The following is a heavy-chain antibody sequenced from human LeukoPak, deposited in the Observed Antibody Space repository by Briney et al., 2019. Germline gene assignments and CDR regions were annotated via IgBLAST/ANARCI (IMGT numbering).Heavy chain of an antibody. CDR2: IGFRVGDI. D-gene: IGHD1-26*01. V-gene: IGHV3-23*01. J-gene: IGHJ4*02. Sequence: GGSLRLSCAASGFTFTSFALSWVRQSPGEGLEWVSSIGFRVGDILYADPVKGRFTISRDNSKNTLYLYMNSLRADDTAVYFCAKRSRSGTFYFDYWGQGTQVIVSS. CDR1: GFTFTSFA. CDR3: AKRSRSGTFYFDY.